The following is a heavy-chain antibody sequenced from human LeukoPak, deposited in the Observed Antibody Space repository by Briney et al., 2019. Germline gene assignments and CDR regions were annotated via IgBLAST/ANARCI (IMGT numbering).Heavy chain of an antibody. CDR2: ISSSSSYI. V-gene: IGHV3-21*01. CDR1: GFTFSTYS. CDR3: ARDRDDYPYY. J-gene: IGHJ4*02. Sequence: GGSLRLSCAASGFTFSTYSMNWVRQAPGKGLEWVSSISSSSSYIYYADSVKGRFTISRDNAKNSLYLQMNSLRAEDTAVYYCARDRDDYPYYWGQGTQVTVSS. D-gene: IGHD4-11*01.